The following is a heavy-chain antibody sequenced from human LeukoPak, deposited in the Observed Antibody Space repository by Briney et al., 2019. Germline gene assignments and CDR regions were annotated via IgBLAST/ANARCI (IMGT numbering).Heavy chain of an antibody. J-gene: IGHJ5*02. Sequence: GGSLRLSCAASGFTFSSYGMHWVRQAPGKGLEWVAVIWYDGSNKYYADSVKGRFAISRDNSKNTLYLQMSSLRAEDTAVYYCARDYGSGINWFDPWGQGTLVTVSS. CDR2: IWYDGSNK. D-gene: IGHD3-10*01. CDR3: ARDYGSGINWFDP. V-gene: IGHV3-33*01. CDR1: GFTFSSYG.